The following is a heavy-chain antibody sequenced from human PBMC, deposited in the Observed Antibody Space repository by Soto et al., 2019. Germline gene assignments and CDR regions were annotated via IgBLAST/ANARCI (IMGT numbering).Heavy chain of an antibody. D-gene: IGHD1-26*01. CDR3: TTDLDRGSYAFDY. CDR2: IKSKTDGGTT. J-gene: IGHJ4*02. V-gene: IGHV3-15*01. CDR1: GLTFTNAW. Sequence: PGGSLRLSCAASGLTFTNAWMSWVRQAPGKGPEWVGRIKSKTDGGTTDYSALVKGRFTISRDDSTNTLYLQMNSLKTEDTAVYYCTTDLDRGSYAFDYWGQGTLVTVSS.